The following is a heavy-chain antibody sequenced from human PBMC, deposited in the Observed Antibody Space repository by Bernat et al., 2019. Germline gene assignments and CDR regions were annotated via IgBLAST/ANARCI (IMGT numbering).Heavy chain of an antibody. CDR2: FKSKTDGGTT. J-gene: IGHJ4*02. Sequence: EVQLVESGGGLVKPGGSLRLSCAASGFTFSNAWMSWVRQAPGKGLEWVGRFKSKTDGGTTDYAAPVKGRFTISRDDSKNTLYLQMNSLKTEDTAVYYCTTAPGAYYDFWSGYTTYTDYWGQGTLVTVSS. CDR1: GFTFSNAW. D-gene: IGHD3-3*01. CDR3: TTAPGAYYDFWSGYTTYTDY. V-gene: IGHV3-15*01.